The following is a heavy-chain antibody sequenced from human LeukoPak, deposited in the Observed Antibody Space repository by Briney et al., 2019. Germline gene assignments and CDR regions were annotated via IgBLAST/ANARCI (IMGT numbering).Heavy chain of an antibody. D-gene: IGHD5-18*01. Sequence: QPGRSLRLSCAASGFTFSSYAMSWVRQAPGKGLEWVSAISGSGGSTYYADSVKGRFTISRDNSKNTLYLQMNSLRAEDTAVYYCAKDRAGYSYGYSSFDYWGQGTLVTVSS. CDR1: GFTFSSYA. V-gene: IGHV3-23*01. CDR3: AKDRAGYSYGYSSFDY. J-gene: IGHJ4*02. CDR2: ISGSGGST.